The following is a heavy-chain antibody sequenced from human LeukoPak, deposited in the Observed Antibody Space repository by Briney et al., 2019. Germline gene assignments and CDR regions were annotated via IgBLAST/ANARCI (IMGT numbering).Heavy chain of an antibody. Sequence: GGSLRLSCAASGFTFSSYAMHWVRQAPGKGLEWVAFISYDGSNKYYADSVKGRFTISRGNSKNTLYLQMNSLRAEDTAVYYCARDRGATSFDYWGQGTLVTVSS. CDR1: GFTFSSYA. CDR2: ISYDGSNK. J-gene: IGHJ4*02. D-gene: IGHD1-26*01. V-gene: IGHV3-30*04. CDR3: ARDRGATSFDY.